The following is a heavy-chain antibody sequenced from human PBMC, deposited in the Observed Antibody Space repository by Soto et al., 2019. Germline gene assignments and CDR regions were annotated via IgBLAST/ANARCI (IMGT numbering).Heavy chain of an antibody. J-gene: IGHJ6*03. Sequence: GGSLRLSCAASGFTVSSNYMSWVRQAPGKGLEWVSVIYSGGSTYYADSVKGRFTISRHNSKNTLYLQMNSLRAEDTAVYYCASFRYCSGGSCPLQLYYYYYYMDVWGKGTTVTVSS. CDR1: GFTVSSNY. D-gene: IGHD2-15*01. V-gene: IGHV3-53*04. CDR2: IYSGGST. CDR3: ASFRYCSGGSCPLQLYYYYYYMDV.